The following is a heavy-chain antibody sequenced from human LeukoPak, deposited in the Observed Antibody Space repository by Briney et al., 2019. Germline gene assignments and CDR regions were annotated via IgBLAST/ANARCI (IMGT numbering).Heavy chain of an antibody. J-gene: IGHJ4*02. Sequence: PGGSLRLSCAASGFTFSSYTMNWVRQAPGKGLEWVSSITSGGTYIYYADSVKGRFTISRDNAKNSLYLQMNSLRAEDTAVYYCARATSWNYDCWSQGTLVTVSS. CDR1: GFTFSSYT. CDR2: ITSGGTYI. CDR3: ARATSWNYDC. D-gene: IGHD1-7*01. V-gene: IGHV3-21*01.